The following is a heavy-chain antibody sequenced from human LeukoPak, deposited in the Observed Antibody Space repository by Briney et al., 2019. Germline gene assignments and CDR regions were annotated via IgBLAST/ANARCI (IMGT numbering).Heavy chain of an antibody. D-gene: IGHD5-18*01. V-gene: IGHV3-9*03. CDR2: ISWNSGSI. CDR3: AKGGGSRYGYYFDY. CDR1: GFTFDDYA. Sequence: GGSLRLSCAASGFTFDDYAVHWVRQAPGRGLEWLSGISWNSGSIAYADSVKGRFTISRDNAKNSLYLQMSSLGAEDMALYYCAKGGGSRYGYYFDYWGQGTLVTVSS. J-gene: IGHJ4*02.